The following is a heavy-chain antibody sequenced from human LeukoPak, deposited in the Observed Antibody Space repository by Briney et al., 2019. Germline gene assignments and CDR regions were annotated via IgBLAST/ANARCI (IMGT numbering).Heavy chain of an antibody. CDR3: ARGSAHYYDSSGYYPLDY. Sequence: ASVKVSCKASGYTFTGYYMHWVRQAPGQGLEWMGWINPNSGGTNYAQKFRGRVTMTRDTSISTAYMELSRLRSDDTAVYYCARGSAHYYDSSGYYPLDYWGQGTLVTVSS. CDR1: GYTFTGYY. J-gene: IGHJ4*02. CDR2: INPNSGGT. V-gene: IGHV1-2*02. D-gene: IGHD3-22*01.